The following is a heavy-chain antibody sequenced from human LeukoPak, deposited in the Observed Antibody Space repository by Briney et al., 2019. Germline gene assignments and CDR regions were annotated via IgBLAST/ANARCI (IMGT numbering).Heavy chain of an antibody. CDR3: TTERYYALAY. CDR2: IKSRADGGTT. V-gene: IGHV3-15*01. Sequence: GGSLRLSCAASGFTFSSYAMSWVRQAPGKGLEWVGRIKSRADGGTTDYAAPVKGRFSISRDDSKNTLYLQMNSLKTEDTALYYCTTERYYALAYWGQGTLVTVSS. D-gene: IGHD2-2*01. CDR1: GFTFSSYA. J-gene: IGHJ4*02.